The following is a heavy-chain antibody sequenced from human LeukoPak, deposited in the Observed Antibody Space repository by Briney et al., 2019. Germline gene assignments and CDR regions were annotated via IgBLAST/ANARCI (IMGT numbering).Heavy chain of an antibody. D-gene: IGHD6-13*01. Sequence: GGTLRLSCAASGLTFSSYGMSWVRQAPGRGLEWVSAISTTGGTTYYADSVRGRFTISRDNSRNTLYLQMNSLRAEDTAVYYCARDSQQQLVLGAFDIWGQGTMVTVSS. CDR1: GLTFSSYG. CDR2: ISTTGGTT. V-gene: IGHV3-23*01. J-gene: IGHJ3*02. CDR3: ARDSQQQLVLGAFDI.